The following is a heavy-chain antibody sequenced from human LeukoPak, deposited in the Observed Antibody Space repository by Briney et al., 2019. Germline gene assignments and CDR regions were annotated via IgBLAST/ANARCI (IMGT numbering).Heavy chain of an antibody. Sequence: GGSLRLSCAASGFTFSSYAMSWVRQAPGKGLEWVSAISGSGGSTYYADSVKGRFTISRDNSKNTLHLQMNSLRAEDTAVYYCAKRKYSGSYYAAFDIWGQGTMVTVSS. V-gene: IGHV3-23*01. D-gene: IGHD1-26*01. J-gene: IGHJ3*02. CDR3: AKRKYSGSYYAAFDI. CDR1: GFTFSSYA. CDR2: ISGSGGST.